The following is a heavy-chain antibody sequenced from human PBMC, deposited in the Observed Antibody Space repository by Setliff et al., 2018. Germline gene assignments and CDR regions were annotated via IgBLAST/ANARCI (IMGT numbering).Heavy chain of an antibody. CDR3: ASRRYQVPYDY. Sequence: PSETLSLTCTVPGGSISSISYYWGWIRQPPGKGLEWIGTVYDSGTTYYNPSLKSRVTIFVDTSKNQFSLNLNSVTAADTGVYYCASRRYQVPYDYWGQGILVTVSS. CDR1: GGSISSISYY. V-gene: IGHV4-39*01. D-gene: IGHD2-2*01. J-gene: IGHJ4*02. CDR2: VYDSGTT.